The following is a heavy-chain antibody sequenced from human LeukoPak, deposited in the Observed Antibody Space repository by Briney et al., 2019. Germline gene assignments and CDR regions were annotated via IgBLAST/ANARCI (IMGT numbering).Heavy chain of an antibody. Sequence: ASETLSLTRAVYGGSFSGYYWSWVRQPPGKGLEWVGGINHSGRTNYNPSLKSRVTISVDTSKNQFSLKLSSVTAADTAVYYCARGSTYYDFWSGPLGLHNYFYSYYMDVWGKGATVTVSS. J-gene: IGHJ6*03. CDR2: INHSGRT. V-gene: IGHV4-34*01. CDR3: ARGSTYYDFWSGPLGLHNYFYSYYMDV. D-gene: IGHD3-3*01. CDR1: GGSFSGYY.